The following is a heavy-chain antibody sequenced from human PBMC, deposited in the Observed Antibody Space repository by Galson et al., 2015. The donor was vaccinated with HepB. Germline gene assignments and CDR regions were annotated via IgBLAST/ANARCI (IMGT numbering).Heavy chain of an antibody. CDR3: ARENYDILTGGVYAFDI. CDR1: GFTFSDYY. V-gene: IGHV3-11*01. J-gene: IGHJ3*02. Sequence: SLRLSCAASGFTFSDYYMSWIRQAPGKGLEWVSYISSSGSTIYYADSVKGRFTISRDNAKNSLYLQMNSLRAEDTAVYYCARENYDILTGGVYAFDIWGQGTMVTVSS. D-gene: IGHD3-9*01. CDR2: ISSSGSTI.